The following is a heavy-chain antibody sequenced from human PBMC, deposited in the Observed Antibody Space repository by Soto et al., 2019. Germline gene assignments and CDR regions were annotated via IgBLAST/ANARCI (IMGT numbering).Heavy chain of an antibody. V-gene: IGHV4-34*01. J-gene: IGHJ5*02. CDR2: INHSGST. D-gene: IGHD6-19*01. CDR1: GGSFSGYY. Sequence: PSETLSLTCAVYGGSFSGYYWSWIRQPPGKGLEWIGEINHSGSTNYNPSLKSRVTISVDLSKNQFSLNLNSVTAADTAVYYCARVAGSGWYDAWGQGTLVTVSS. CDR3: ARVAGSGWYDA.